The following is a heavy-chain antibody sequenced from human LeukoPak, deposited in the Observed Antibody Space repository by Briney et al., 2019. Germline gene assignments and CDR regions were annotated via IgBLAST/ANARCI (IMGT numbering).Heavy chain of an antibody. J-gene: IGHJ4*02. CDR2: ISPDGRST. V-gene: IGHV3-74*01. CDR3: VRGASGGHYVIDY. D-gene: IGHD1-26*01. CDR1: GFTYGNYL. Sequence: GGSLRLSCAASGFTYGNYLMHWVRQAPGKGLVWVSRISPDGRSTNYADFVKGRFTVSRDNAMNTVYLQMNSLRTEGTAVYYCVRGASGGHYVIDYWGQGTLVTVSS.